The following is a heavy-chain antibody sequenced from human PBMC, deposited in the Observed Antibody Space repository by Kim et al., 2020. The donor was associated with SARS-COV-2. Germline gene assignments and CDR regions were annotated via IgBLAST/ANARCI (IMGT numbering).Heavy chain of an antibody. CDR1: GFTFSNAW. V-gene: IGHV3-15*01. J-gene: IGHJ4*02. CDR3: TTGPRWFGGN. Sequence: GGSLRLSCAASGFTFSNAWMSWVRQAPGKGLEWVGGIKSKTDGGTTDYAAPVKGRFTISRDDSKNTLYLQMNSLKTEDTDVYYCTTGPRWFGGNWGQRALVADSS. CDR2: IKSKTDGGTT. D-gene: IGHD3-10*01.